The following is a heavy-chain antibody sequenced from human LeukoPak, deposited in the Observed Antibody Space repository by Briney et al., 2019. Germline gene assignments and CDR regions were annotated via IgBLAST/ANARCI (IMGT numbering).Heavy chain of an antibody. CDR2: ISYSGST. CDR1: GGSISSYY. CDR3: AGRSICFDP. V-gene: IGHV4-59*08. Sequence: SETLSLTCTVSGGSISSYYWSWIRQPPGKGLEWIGYISYSGSTNYNPSLKSRVTISVDTSKNQFSLKLTSVTAADTAVYYCAGRSICFDPWGQGTLVTVSS. J-gene: IGHJ5*02.